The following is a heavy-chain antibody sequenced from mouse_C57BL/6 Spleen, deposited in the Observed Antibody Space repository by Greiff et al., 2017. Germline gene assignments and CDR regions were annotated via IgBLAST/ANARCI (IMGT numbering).Heavy chain of an antibody. CDR1: GFTFSSYA. J-gene: IGHJ3*01. Sequence: EVMLVESGGGLVKPGGSLKLSCAASGFTFSSYAMSWVRQTPEKRLEWVATISDGGSYTYYPDNVKGRFTISRDNAKNNLYLQMSHLKSEDTAMYYCARFYDGYYVWFAYWGKGTLVTVSA. V-gene: IGHV5-4*03. D-gene: IGHD2-3*01. CDR2: ISDGGSYT. CDR3: ARFYDGYYVWFAY.